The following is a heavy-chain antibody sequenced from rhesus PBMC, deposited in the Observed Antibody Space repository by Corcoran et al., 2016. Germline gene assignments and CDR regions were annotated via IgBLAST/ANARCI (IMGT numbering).Heavy chain of an antibody. J-gene: IGHJ4*01. Sequence: QVQLQESGPGLVKPSETLSLTCAVSGGSISSSNWWSWIRQSPGKGLEWIGGIYGSGGSTEYNPSLKRRVTISKDTSKNQFALKLSSVTAADTAVYYCAREEGYSSIYWGQGVLVTVSS. CDR2: IYGSGGST. CDR3: AREEGYSSIY. CDR1: GGSISSSNW. D-gene: IGHD6-19*01. V-gene: IGHV4-93*01.